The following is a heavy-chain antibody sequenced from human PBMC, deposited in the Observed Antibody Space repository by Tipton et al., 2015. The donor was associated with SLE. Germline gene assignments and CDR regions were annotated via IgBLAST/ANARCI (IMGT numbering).Heavy chain of an antibody. CDR1: DDSFSTYY. V-gene: IGHV4-59*12. J-gene: IGHJ4*02. Sequence: TLSLTCTVSDDSFSTYYWSWIRQPPGGGLEWIGYIYYSGSTNYNPSLKSRVTISVDTSKSQFSLNLSSVTAADTAVYHCARRRQYQQPFDYWGQGTLVTVSA. CDR2: IYYSGST. CDR3: ARRRQYQQPFDY. D-gene: IGHD2-2*01.